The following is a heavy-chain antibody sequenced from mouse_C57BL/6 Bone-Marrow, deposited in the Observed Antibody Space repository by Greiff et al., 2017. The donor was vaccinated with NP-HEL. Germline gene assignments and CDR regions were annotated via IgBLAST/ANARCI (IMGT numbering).Heavy chain of an antibody. V-gene: IGHV1-54*01. CDR3: ARSITTVVETRFAY. Sequence: QVQLQQSGAELVRPGTSVKVSCKASGYAFTNYLIEWVKQRPGQGLEWIGVINPGSGGPNYNEKFKGKATLTADKSSSTAYMQLSSLTSEDSAVYFCARSITTVVETRFAYWGQGTLVTVSA. CDR1: GYAFTNYL. CDR2: INPGSGGP. D-gene: IGHD1-1*01. J-gene: IGHJ3*01.